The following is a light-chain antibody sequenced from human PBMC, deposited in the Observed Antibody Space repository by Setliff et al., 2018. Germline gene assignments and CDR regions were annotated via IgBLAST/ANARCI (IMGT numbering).Light chain of an antibody. CDR3: QQSYTISQT. V-gene: IGKV1-39*01. CDR1: QYIGTY. J-gene: IGKJ1*01. CDR2: AAS. Sequence: DIQMTQSPSSLSASVGDRATITCRASQYIGTYLNWYHQKLGKAPKLLISAASSLQGGVPSRFSGSGSGTDFTLTISGLQPDDFATYYCQQSYTISQTFGQGTKVDIK.